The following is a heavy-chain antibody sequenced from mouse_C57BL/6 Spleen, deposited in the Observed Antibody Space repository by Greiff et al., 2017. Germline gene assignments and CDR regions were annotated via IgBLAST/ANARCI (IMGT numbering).Heavy chain of an antibody. J-gene: IGHJ2*01. Sequence: EVQVVESEGGLVQPGSSMKLSCTASGFTFSDYYMAWVRQVPEKGLEWVANINYDGSSTYYLDSLKSRFIISRDNAKNILYLQMSSLKSEDTATYSCARDGGVGDYFDYWGQGTTLTVSS. CDR1: GFTFSDYY. V-gene: IGHV5-16*01. CDR3: ARDGGVGDYFDY. D-gene: IGHD1-3*01. CDR2: INYDGSST.